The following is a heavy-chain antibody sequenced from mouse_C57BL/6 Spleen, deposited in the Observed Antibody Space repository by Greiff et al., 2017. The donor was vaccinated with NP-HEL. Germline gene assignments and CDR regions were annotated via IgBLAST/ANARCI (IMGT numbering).Heavy chain of an antibody. J-gene: IGHJ1*03. CDR1: GFTFSSYA. V-gene: IGHV5-4*01. CDR2: ISDGGSYT. CDR3: ARDPRSSSYFDV. Sequence: EVKLVESGGGLVKPGGSLKLSCAASGFTFSSYAMSWVRQTPEKRLEWVATISDGGSYTYYPDNVKGRFTISRDNAKNNLYLQMSHLKSEDTAMYYWARDPRSSSYFDVWGTGTTVTVSS.